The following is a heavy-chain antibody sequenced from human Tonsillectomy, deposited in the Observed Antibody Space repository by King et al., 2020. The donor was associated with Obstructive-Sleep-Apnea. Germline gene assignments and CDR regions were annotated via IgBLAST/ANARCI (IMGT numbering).Heavy chain of an antibody. Sequence: VQLVESGGGLVQPGRSLRLSCAASVFTFDDYAMHCVRQAPGKGLECVSGIRWNSGSRGYADSVKGRFTISRDNAKNSLYLQMNSLRAEDTALYYCAKGSTVVVPAAMRHYFDYWGQGTLVTVSS. J-gene: IGHJ4*02. D-gene: IGHD2-2*01. V-gene: IGHV3-9*01. CDR3: AKGSTVVVPAAMRHYFDY. CDR1: VFTFDDYA. CDR2: IRWNSGSR.